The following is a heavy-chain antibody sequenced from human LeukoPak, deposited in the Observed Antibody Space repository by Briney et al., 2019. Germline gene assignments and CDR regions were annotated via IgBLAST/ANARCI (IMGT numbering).Heavy chain of an antibody. V-gene: IGHV3-30*02. CDR2: IRYDGSNK. D-gene: IGHD3-10*01. CDR3: AKDTLSTLRVVRGVTFDY. CDR1: GFTFSSYG. Sequence: PGGSLRLSCAASGFTFSSYGMHWVRQAPGKGLEWVAFIRYDGSNKYYADSVKGRFTISRDNSKNTLYLQMNSLRAEDTAVYYCAKDTLSTLRVVRGVTFDYWGQGTLVTVSS. J-gene: IGHJ4*02.